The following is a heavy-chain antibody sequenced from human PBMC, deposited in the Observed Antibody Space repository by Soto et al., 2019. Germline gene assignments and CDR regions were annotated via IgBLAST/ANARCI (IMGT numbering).Heavy chain of an antibody. D-gene: IGHD5-12*01. V-gene: IGHV3-23*01. Sequence: EVQLLESGGGLVQPGGSLRLSCAASGFTFGSYAMSWVRQAPGKGLEWVSAISGSGGNTYYADSVKGRFTISRDNSNNTLYLQMNSRGVEGTAGEYGGGVRGLGGGSGYNYWGQGILVTVSS. CDR1: GFTFGSYA. J-gene: IGHJ4*02. CDR2: ISGSGGNT. CDR3: GGVRGLGGGSGYNY.